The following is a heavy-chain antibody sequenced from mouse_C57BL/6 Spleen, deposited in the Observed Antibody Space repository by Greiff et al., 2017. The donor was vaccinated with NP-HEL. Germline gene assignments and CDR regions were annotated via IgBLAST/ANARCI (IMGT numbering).Heavy chain of an antibody. CDR2: IYPGSGST. CDR3: ARGGTGTGWFAY. CDR1: GYTFTSYW. V-gene: IGHV1-55*01. Sequence: VQLQQPGAELVKPGASVKMSCKASGYTFTSYWITWVKQRPGQGLEWIGDIYPGSGSTNYNEKFKSKVTLTVDTSSSTAYMQLSSLTSEDSAVYYCARGGTGTGWFAYWGQGTLVTVSA. J-gene: IGHJ3*01. D-gene: IGHD4-1*01.